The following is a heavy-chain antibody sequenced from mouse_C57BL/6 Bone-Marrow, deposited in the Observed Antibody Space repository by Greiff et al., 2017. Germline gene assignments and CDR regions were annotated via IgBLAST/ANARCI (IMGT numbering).Heavy chain of an antibody. CDR1: GFTFSSYG. Sequence: DVKLVESGGDLVKPGGSLKLSCAASGFTFSSYGMSWVRQTPDKRLEWVATISSGGSYTYYPDRVKGRFTISRDNAKSTLYLQMSSLKSEDTAMYYCARRDYGSGTYYAMDYWGQGTSVTVSS. D-gene: IGHD1-1*01. V-gene: IGHV5-6*02. J-gene: IGHJ4*01. CDR3: ARRDYGSGTYYAMDY. CDR2: ISSGGSYT.